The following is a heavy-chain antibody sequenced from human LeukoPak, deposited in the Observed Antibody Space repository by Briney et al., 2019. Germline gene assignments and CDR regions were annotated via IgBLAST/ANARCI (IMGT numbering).Heavy chain of an antibody. CDR3: AKDWGMHPYFDY. CDR2: IRYDGSPT. D-gene: IGHD3-16*01. Sequence: GGSLRLSCAASGFTFSTFAMHWVRQAPGKGLEWVAFIRYDGSPTYYADSVKGRFTISRDNSKNTLYLQMNSLRAEDTAVYYCAKDWGMHPYFDYWGQGTLVTVSS. J-gene: IGHJ4*02. V-gene: IGHV3-30*02. CDR1: GFTFSTFA.